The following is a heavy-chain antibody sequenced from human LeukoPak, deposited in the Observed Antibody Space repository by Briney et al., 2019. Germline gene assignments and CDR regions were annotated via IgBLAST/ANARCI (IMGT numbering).Heavy chain of an antibody. CDR2: IRYDGSNK. CDR1: GFTFSSYG. Sequence: PGGSLRLSCAASGFTFSSYGMHWVRQAPGKGLEWVAFIRYDGSNKYYADSVKGRFTISRDNSKNTLYLQMNSLRAEDTAVYYCARDRGAAAGYFDYWGQGTLVTVSS. D-gene: IGHD6-13*01. CDR3: ARDRGAAAGYFDY. J-gene: IGHJ4*02. V-gene: IGHV3-30*02.